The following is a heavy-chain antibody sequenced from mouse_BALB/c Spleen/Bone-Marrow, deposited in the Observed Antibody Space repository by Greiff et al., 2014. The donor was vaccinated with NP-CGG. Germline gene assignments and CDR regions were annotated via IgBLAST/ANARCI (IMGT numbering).Heavy chain of an antibody. J-gene: IGHJ4*01. CDR2: ITGGGTT. D-gene: IGHD1-2*01. CDR1: GITVSSYT. Sequence: DVKLVESGGGLVKPGESLKFSCAASGITVSSYTMSWVRQTPEKRLEWVASITGGGTTYYPDSVKGRFTISRDNARNILYLQVGSLRSEDTAIYYCARHYGYVDAMDYWGQGTSVTVSS. V-gene: IGHV5-6-5*01. CDR3: ARHYGYVDAMDY.